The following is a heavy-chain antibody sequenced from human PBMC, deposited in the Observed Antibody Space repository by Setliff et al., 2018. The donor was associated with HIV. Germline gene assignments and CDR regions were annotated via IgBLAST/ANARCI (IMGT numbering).Heavy chain of an antibody. CDR3: AKENGTMDSSGYYLYSYFDL. CDR1: GFTVSSNY. Sequence: GGSLRLSCAASGFTVSSNYMSWVRQAPGKGLEWVSVIYRGGYTDSADSVKGRFTISRDNSKSTLYLHMNSLRPEDTAVYYCAKENGTMDSSGYYLYSYFDLWGRGTLVTVSS. CDR2: IYRGGYT. V-gene: IGHV3-66*02. J-gene: IGHJ2*01. D-gene: IGHD3-22*01.